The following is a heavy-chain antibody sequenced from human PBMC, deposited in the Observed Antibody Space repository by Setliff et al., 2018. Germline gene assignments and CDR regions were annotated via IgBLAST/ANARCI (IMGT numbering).Heavy chain of an antibody. CDR3: ASAPLLYSDSSGLSGTFDI. D-gene: IGHD3-22*01. J-gene: IGHJ3*02. CDR2: IYYSGST. CDR1: GGSISSGDYY. Sequence: TSETLSLTCTVSGGSISSGDYYWSWIRQPPGKGLEFVGYIYYSGSTYYNPSLKSRVTTSIDTSKNQFSLKVNSVTAADTAVYYCASAPLLYSDSSGLSGTFDIWGQGTMVTVSS. V-gene: IGHV4-30-4*08.